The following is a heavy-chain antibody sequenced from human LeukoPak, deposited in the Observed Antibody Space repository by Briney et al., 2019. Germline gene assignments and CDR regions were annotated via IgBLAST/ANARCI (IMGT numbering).Heavy chain of an antibody. J-gene: IGHJ5*02. CDR2: ISCEGDST. CDR3: ARNYGDYRVAWWFDP. V-gene: IGHV3-30-3*01. CDR1: GFTFSTYP. Sequence: PGGSLRLSCTASGFTFSTYPMYWVRQAPGNGLEWVALISCEGDSTYYADSVKGRFTISRDNSKDMLYLQMNSLRAEDTAVYYCARNYGDYRVAWWFDPWGQGTRVTGSA. D-gene: IGHD4-17*01.